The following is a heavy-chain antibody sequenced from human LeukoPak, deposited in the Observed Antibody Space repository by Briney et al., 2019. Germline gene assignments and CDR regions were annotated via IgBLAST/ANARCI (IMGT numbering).Heavy chain of an antibody. V-gene: IGHV4-59*01. CDR1: GGSISSYY. CDR3: ARSGEGSGGSCIRDFDY. D-gene: IGHD2-15*01. Sequence: SETLSLTCTVPGGSISSYYWSWIRQPPGEGLEWIGYIFYSGGTNYNPSLKRRATISVDTSKNQFSLKLSSVTAADTAVYYCARSGEGSGGSCIRDFDYWGQGTLVTVSS. CDR2: IFYSGGT. J-gene: IGHJ4*02.